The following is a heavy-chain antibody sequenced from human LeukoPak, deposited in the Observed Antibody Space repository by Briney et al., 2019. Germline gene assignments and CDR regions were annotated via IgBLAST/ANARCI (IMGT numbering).Heavy chain of an antibody. Sequence: SETLSLTCTVSGGSISSYYWSWIRQPPGKGLEWIGYIYYSGSTNYNPSLKSRVTISVDTSKNQFSLKLSSVTAADTAVYYCARDRDDYGDYEGGMVYWGQGTLVTVSS. CDR2: IYYSGST. J-gene: IGHJ4*02. CDR3: ARDRDDYGDYEGGMVY. D-gene: IGHD4-17*01. V-gene: IGHV4-59*01. CDR1: GGSISSYY.